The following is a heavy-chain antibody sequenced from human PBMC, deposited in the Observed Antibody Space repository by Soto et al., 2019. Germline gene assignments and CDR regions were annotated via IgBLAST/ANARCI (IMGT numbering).Heavy chain of an antibody. D-gene: IGHD3-16*01. CDR3: ARAGGRGNSDYFDY. CDR1: GGTFSSYA. CDR2: IIPIFGTA. J-gene: IGHJ4*02. V-gene: IGHV1-69*12. Sequence: QVQLVQSGAEVKKPGSSVKVSCKASGGTFSSYAISWVRQAPGQGLEWMGGIIPIFGTANYAQKFQGRVTITADESTSTAYMKLSSLRSEDTAVYYCARAGGRGNSDYFDYWGQGTLVTVSS.